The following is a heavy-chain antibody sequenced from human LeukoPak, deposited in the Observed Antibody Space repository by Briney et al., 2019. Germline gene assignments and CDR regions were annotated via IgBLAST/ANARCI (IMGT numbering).Heavy chain of an antibody. J-gene: IGHJ4*02. D-gene: IGHD3-22*01. V-gene: IGHV3-15*01. Sequence: ESGGSLRLSYAASAFTFSNAWLRWVRQDPGNGLESLGRVKSKPDGGTTDYAAPVKGRFTSSRDHSKNTLYLQTNSLKNEDTAVYYCTTDGYYYDSSGYYYLDWGQGTLVTVSS. CDR2: VKSKPDGGTT. CDR3: TTDGYYYDSSGYYYLD. CDR1: AFTFSNAW.